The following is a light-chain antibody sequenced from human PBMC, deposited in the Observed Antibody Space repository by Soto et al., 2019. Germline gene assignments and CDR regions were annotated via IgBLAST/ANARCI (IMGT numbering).Light chain of an antibody. Sequence: DIQMTQSPSTLSAGVGDRVTITCRASQRISTYLNWYQQKPGKAPTLLIYAASSLQSGLPSRFSGGGSGTDFTLTINTLQPEDFATYFCQQCYSSPRTFGQGTKVEFK. J-gene: IGKJ1*01. V-gene: IGKV1-39*01. CDR1: QRISTY. CDR3: QQCYSSPRT. CDR2: AAS.